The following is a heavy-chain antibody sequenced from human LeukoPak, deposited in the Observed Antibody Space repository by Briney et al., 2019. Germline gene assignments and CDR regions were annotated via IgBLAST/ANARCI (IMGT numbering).Heavy chain of an antibody. J-gene: IGHJ4*02. CDR1: GFTFSDYY. D-gene: IGHD2-8*01. Sequence: GGSLRLSCAASGFTFSDYYMSWIRQAPGKGLEWVTYISSSGSTIYYADPVKGRFTISRDNAKNSLYLQMNSLRAEDTAVYYCASDGCTNGVCYPKLDYWGQGTLVTVSS. CDR2: ISSSGSTI. CDR3: ASDGCTNGVCYPKLDY. V-gene: IGHV3-11*04.